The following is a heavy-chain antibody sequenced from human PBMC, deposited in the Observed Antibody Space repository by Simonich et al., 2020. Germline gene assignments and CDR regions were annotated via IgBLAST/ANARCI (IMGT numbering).Heavy chain of an antibody. Sequence: QVQLVESGGGVVQPGRSLRLSCAASGFTFSSYAMHWVRQAPGQGLEGVEIISYDGINKYYADSVKGRFTISRDNAKNTLYLQMNSLRAEDTAVYYCARELSKNGEAAAGYYFDYWGQGTLVTVSS. D-gene: IGHD6-13*01. CDR3: ARELSKNGEAAAGYYFDY. CDR2: ISYDGINK. V-gene: IGHV3-30*07. CDR1: GFTFSSYA. J-gene: IGHJ4*02.